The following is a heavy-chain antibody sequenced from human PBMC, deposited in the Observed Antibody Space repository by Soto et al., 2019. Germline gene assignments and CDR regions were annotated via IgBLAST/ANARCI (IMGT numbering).Heavy chain of an antibody. J-gene: IGHJ4*02. D-gene: IGHD4-17*01. CDR1: GFTFSNNY. Sequence: GGSLRLSCVASGFTFSNNYMQWVRQAPGEGLVWVSRINTDGSATAYADSVKGRFTISRDYARNTLYLQMNSLRVGDTAVYFCVTDTGTYWGQGILVTVSS. CDR2: INTDGSAT. CDR3: VTDTGTY. V-gene: IGHV3-74*01.